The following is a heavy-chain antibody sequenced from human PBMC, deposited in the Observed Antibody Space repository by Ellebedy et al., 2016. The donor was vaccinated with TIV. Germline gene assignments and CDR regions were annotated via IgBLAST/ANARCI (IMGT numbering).Heavy chain of an antibody. CDR3: AGMTVTTAEGYYFRHRGMDV. J-gene: IGHJ6*02. Sequence: GGSLRLSXAASGFAVTSNYMNWVRQVPGRGLEWVAVIYVEGGTSYADSVRGRFTVSRDSSRNTLHLQMNSLKVDDTAVYYCAGMTVTTAEGYYFRHRGMDVWGQGTTVTVSS. CDR2: IYVEGGT. CDR1: GFAVTSNY. V-gene: IGHV3-66*01. D-gene: IGHD4-17*01.